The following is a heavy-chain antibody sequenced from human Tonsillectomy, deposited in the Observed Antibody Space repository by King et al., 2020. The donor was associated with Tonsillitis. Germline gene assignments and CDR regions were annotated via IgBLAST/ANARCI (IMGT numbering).Heavy chain of an antibody. D-gene: IGHD2-15*01. J-gene: IGHJ4*02. CDR1: GFTFSSYV. V-gene: IGHV3-33*01. CDR2: IWYDGSNK. Sequence: VQLVESGGGVVQPGRSLRLSCTASGFTFSSYVMHWVRQAPGKGLEWVAVIWYDGSNKYYADSVTGRFTISRDNSKNTLYLQMNSLRAEDPALYYCAGDSSRYCSGGTCYVSYFDFWGQGPLVTFSS. CDR3: AGDSSRYCSGGTCYVSYFDF.